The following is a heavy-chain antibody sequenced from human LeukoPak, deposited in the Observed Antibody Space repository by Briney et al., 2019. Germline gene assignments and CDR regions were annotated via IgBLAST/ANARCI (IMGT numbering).Heavy chain of an antibody. CDR3: ARHREGYYGSGSYYSFDP. J-gene: IGHJ5*02. CDR1: GGSFSGYY. D-gene: IGHD3-10*01. V-gene: IGHV4-34*01. Sequence: PSETLSLTCAVYGGSFSGYYWSWIRQPPGKGLEWIGEINHSGSTNYNPSLKSRVTISVDTSKNQFSLKLSSVTAADTAVYYCARHREGYYGSGSYYSFDPWGQGTLVTVSS. CDR2: INHSGST.